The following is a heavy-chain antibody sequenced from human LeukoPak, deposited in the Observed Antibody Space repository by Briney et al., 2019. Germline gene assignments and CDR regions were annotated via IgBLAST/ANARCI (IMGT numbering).Heavy chain of an antibody. CDR1: GYTFTKYS. CDR3: ARDYKYYYGSGSDYPFDY. D-gene: IGHD3-10*01. V-gene: IGHV1-46*01. J-gene: IGHJ4*02. Sequence: ASVKVSCKASGYTFTKYSINWVRQAPGQGLEWMGIINPSGGTRRYAQRFQGRVTMTTDTSTSTVYMELNSLRADDTAVFYCARDYKYYYGSGSDYPFDYWGQGTLVTVSS. CDR2: INPSGGTR.